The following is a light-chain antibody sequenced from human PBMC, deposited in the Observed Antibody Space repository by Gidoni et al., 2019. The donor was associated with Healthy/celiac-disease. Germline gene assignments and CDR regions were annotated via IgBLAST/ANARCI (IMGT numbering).Light chain of an antibody. CDR3: QQYDNLPLT. CDR2: DAS. J-gene: IGKJ4*01. CDR1: QDISNY. Sequence: DIQMTQSPSSLSASVGDRVTITCQASQDISNYLNWYQQKPGKAPQLLIYDASNLETGVPSRFSGSGSWTDFTFTISSLHPEDIATYYCQQYDNLPLTFGGGTKVEIK. V-gene: IGKV1-33*01.